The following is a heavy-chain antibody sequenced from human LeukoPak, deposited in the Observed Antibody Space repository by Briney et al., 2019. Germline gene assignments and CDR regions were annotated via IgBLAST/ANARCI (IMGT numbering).Heavy chain of an antibody. D-gene: IGHD2-21*02. CDR3: AVTALDNWFDH. J-gene: IGHJ5*02. CDR2: IFPGDSDT. CDR1: GYNFTKFW. Sequence: GESLKISCKGSGYNFTKFWLGWVRQMPGKGLEWMGIIFPGDSDTRYSPSFEGQVTISADKSLSTAYLQWTSLNVSVTAMYYCAVTALDNWFDHWGQGTLVTVSS. V-gene: IGHV5-51*01.